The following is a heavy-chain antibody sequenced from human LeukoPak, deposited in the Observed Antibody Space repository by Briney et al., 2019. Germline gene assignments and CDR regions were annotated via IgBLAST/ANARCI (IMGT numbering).Heavy chain of an antibody. CDR1: GFTFSSYW. D-gene: IGHD1-26*01. Sequence: GGSLRLSCAASGFTFSSYWMSWVRQAPGKGLGWVANIKQDGGEKYYVDSVKGRFTISRDNAKNSLFLQMNSLRAEDMAVYYCTRLGGSYYTYWGQGTLVTVSS. J-gene: IGHJ4*02. CDR3: TRLGGSYYTY. CDR2: IKQDGGEK. V-gene: IGHV3-7*01.